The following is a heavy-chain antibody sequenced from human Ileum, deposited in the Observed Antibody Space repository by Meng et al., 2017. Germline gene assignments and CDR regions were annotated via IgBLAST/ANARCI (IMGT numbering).Heavy chain of an antibody. CDR2: INHSGST. V-gene: IGHV4-34*01. Sequence: SETLSLTCAVYGGSFSGYYWSWIRQPPGKGLEWIGEINHSGSTNYNPSLKSRVTISVDTSKNQFSLKLSSVTAADTAVYYCARGIPGYCSGGSCYCWFDPWGQGTLVPVS. D-gene: IGHD2-15*01. CDR3: ARGIPGYCSGGSCYCWFDP. J-gene: IGHJ5*02. CDR1: GGSFSGYY.